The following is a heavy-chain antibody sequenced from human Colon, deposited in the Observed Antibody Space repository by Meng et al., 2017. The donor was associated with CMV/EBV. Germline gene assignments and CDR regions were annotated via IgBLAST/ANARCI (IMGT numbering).Heavy chain of an antibody. V-gene: IGHV1-18*01. Sequence: YTVITYGITGVRQAHGQELEWMGWISAYNANTNYAQKLQSRVTMTTDTSTSTTYMELRSLRSDDTAVYYCARGGFCNGGSCLYYFDYWGQGTLVTVSS. CDR3: ARGGFCNGGSCLYYFDY. J-gene: IGHJ4*02. CDR1: YTVITYG. CDR2: ISAYNANT. D-gene: IGHD2-15*01.